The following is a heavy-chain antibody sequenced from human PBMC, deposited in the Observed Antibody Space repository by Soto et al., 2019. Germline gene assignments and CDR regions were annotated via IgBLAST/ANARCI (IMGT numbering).Heavy chain of an antibody. V-gene: IGHV4-4*07. J-gene: IGHJ5*02. CDR2: IYTSGST. D-gene: IGHD6-19*01. Sequence: QVQLQESGPGLVKSSETLSLTCTVSGGSISSYYWSWIRQPAGKGLEWIGRIYTSGSTNYNPSLKSRVTMSVDTSKNQFSLKLSSVTAADTAVYYCAREREQWLVGWWFDPWGQGTLVTVSS. CDR3: AREREQWLVGWWFDP. CDR1: GGSISSYY.